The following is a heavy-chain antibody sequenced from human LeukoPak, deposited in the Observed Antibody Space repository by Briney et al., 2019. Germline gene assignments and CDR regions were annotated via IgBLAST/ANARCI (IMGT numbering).Heavy chain of an antibody. J-gene: IGHJ4*02. CDR2: VYYSGSI. Sequence: SETLSLTCTVSGGSISSYYWSWIRQPPGKGLEWIGYVYYSGSINYNPSLKSRVTISVDTSKNQFSLKLSSVTAADTAVYYCARATVSYDFWSGYPSYFDSWSQGTLVTVSS. CDR1: GGSISSYY. D-gene: IGHD3-3*01. CDR3: ARATVSYDFWSGYPSYFDS. V-gene: IGHV4-59*01.